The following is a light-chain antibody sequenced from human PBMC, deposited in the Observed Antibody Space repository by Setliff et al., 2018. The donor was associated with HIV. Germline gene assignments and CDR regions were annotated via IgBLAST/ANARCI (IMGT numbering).Light chain of an antibody. V-gene: IGLV2-14*01. J-gene: IGLJ1*01. CDR2: EVS. CDR3: ASWDDSLNGYV. Sequence: QSALTQPASVSGSPGQSITISCTGTSSDVGAYNYVSWYQQDPGRAPKLMIYEVSNRPSGVSDRFSGSKSGNTASLAISGLHSEDEADYFCASWDDSLNGYVFGTGTKVTVL. CDR1: SSDVGAYNY.